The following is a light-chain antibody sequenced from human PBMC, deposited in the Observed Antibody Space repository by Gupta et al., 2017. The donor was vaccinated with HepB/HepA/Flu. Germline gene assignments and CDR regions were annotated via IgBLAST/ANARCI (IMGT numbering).Light chain of an antibody. V-gene: IGKV1-5*03. Sequence: DIQMTQPPSTLSASVGDRVTITCRASQSISNWLAWYQQKAGKAPKLLIDKASSLESGVPSRFSGSGSGTEFTLTISSLQPDDFATYYCQQYNSQGTFGQGTKVEIK. CDR2: KAS. CDR3: QQYNSQGT. CDR1: QSISNW. J-gene: IGKJ1*01.